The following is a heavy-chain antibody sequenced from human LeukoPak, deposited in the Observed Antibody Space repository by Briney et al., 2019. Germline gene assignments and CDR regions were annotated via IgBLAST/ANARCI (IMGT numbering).Heavy chain of an antibody. D-gene: IGHD5-18*01. CDR3: ARGDSYGYIDY. J-gene: IGHJ4*02. CDR2: IIPIFGTA. Sequence: ASVKVSCKASGGTFSSYAISWVRQAPGQGLEWMGGIIPIFGTANYAQKFQGRVTTTADESTSTAYMELSSLRSEDTAVYYCARGDSYGYIDYWGQGTLVTVSS. CDR1: GGTFSSYA. V-gene: IGHV1-69*13.